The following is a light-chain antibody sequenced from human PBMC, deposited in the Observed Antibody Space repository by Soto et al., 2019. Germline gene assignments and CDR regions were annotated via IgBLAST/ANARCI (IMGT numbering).Light chain of an antibody. CDR2: GAS. CDR3: QQSYSTPRT. Sequence: EIVMTQSPATLSVSPVERATLSCMASQSVSNNLAWYQQKPGQAPRLLIYGASTRATGIPARFSGSGSGTEFTLTISSLQPEDFATYYCQQSYSTPRTFGQGTKVDIK. J-gene: IGKJ1*01. V-gene: IGKV3-15*01. CDR1: QSVSNN.